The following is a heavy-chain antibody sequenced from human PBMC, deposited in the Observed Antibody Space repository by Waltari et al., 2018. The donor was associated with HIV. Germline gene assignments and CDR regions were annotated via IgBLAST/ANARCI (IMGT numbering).Heavy chain of an antibody. CDR2: VNHSGST. J-gene: IGHJ4*02. Sequence: QVQLKQWGAGVLKPSETLSLTCAVYSESFSGNFWSWIRQPPGKGLVWIGEVNHSGSTNYNPSLKSRVTISVDTSKKQFSLRLTSVTAADTALYYCARVQILGFGSYTFDSWGQGTLVTVSS. V-gene: IGHV4-34*01. D-gene: IGHD2-2*02. CDR1: SESFSGNF. CDR3: ARVQILGFGSYTFDS.